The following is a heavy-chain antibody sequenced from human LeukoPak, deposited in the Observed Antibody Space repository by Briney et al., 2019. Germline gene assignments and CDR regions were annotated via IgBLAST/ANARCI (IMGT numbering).Heavy chain of an antibody. CDR3: ARDVGSSWYEDY. J-gene: IGHJ4*02. D-gene: IGHD6-13*01. CDR1: GFTFDDYG. Sequence: GASLRLSCAAAGFTFDDYGMSWVCQAPGKGLEWVSGINWNGGSTGYADSVKGRFTISRDNAKNSLYLHMNSLRAEDAALYYCARDVGSSWYEDYWGQGTLVTVSS. CDR2: INWNGGST. V-gene: IGHV3-20*04.